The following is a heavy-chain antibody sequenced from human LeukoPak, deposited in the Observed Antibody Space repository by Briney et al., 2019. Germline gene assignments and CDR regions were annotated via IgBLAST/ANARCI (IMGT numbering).Heavy chain of an antibody. Sequence: PGGSLRLSCAASGFTFSSYAMHWVRQAPGKGLEWVAVISYDGSNKYYADSVKGRFTISRDNSKNTLYLQMNSLRAEDTAVYYCARGPDNWGDILTGHYYFDYWGQGTLVTVSS. D-gene: IGHD3-9*01. CDR2: ISYDGSNK. V-gene: IGHV3-30*04. CDR3: ARGPDNWGDILTGHYYFDY. CDR1: GFTFSSYA. J-gene: IGHJ4*02.